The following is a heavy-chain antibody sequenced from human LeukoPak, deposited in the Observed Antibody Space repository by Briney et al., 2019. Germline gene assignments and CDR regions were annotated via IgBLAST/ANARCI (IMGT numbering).Heavy chain of an antibody. CDR3: AKSPYYSMDYYFDY. V-gene: IGHV3-9*01. CDR1: GFTFDDYA. J-gene: IGHJ4*02. CDR2: TSWNSGSI. D-gene: IGHD3-10*01. Sequence: GRSLRLSCAASGFTFDDYAMHWVRQAPGKGLEWVSGTSWNSGSIGYADSVKGRFTISRDNAKNSLYLQMNSLRAEDTALYYCAKSPYYSMDYYFDYWGQGTLVTVSS.